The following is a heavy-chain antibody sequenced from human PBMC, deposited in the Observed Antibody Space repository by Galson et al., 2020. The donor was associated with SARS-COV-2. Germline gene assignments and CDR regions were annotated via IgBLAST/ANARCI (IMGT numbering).Heavy chain of an antibody. CDR1: GFIFNTYG. D-gene: IGHD3-16*01. V-gene: IGHV3-48*01. J-gene: IGHJ4*02. CDR2: ISTLSSTI. Sequence: GESLKISCAASGFIFNTYGMNWVRQAPGTGLEWVAYISTLSSTIYYADSVKGRFTISRDNAKNSLYLQMNSLRVEDAAVYYCAREPQGAFDYWGQGTLVTVSS. CDR3: AREPQGAFDY.